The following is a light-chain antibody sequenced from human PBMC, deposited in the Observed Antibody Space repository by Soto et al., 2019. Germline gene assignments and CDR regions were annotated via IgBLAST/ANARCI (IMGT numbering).Light chain of an antibody. CDR3: QQYSDSPLT. V-gene: IGKV3-20*01. CDR2: GAS. J-gene: IGKJ4*01. CDR1: QTVRTNY. Sequence: EIVLTQSPGTLSLSPGERATLSCRASQTVRTNYLAWFQHTPGQAPRLLIYGASRRATGLPNRFSSSWSGKDFTLTINRLAPEDFAVYFCQQYSDSPLTFGGGTKVEIK.